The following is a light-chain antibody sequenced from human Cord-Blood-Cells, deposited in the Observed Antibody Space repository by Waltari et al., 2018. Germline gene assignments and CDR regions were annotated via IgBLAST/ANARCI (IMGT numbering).Light chain of an antibody. CDR3: CSYAGSYTLV. J-gene: IGLJ2*01. V-gene: IGLV2-11*01. Sequence: QSALTQPRPVSGSPGQSVTISCTGTSSDVGGANYVSWYQQHPGKAPKLMLYDVSKRPSGVPDRFSGSKSGNTASLTISGLQAEDEADYYCCSYAGSYTLVFGGGTKLTVL. CDR1: SSDVGGANY. CDR2: DVS.